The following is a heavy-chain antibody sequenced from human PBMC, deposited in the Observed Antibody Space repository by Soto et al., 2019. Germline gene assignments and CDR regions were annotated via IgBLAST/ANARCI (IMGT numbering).Heavy chain of an antibody. CDR1: GFTFSSYS. CDR2: ISSSSSTI. CDR3: ARYRGDYVWGSYRYTGYFDY. V-gene: IGHV3-48*02. J-gene: IGHJ4*02. D-gene: IGHD3-16*02. Sequence: EVQLVESGGGLVQPGGSLRLSCAASGFTFSSYSMNWVRQAPGKGLEWVSYISSSSSTIYYADSVKGRFTISRDNAKNSLYLQMNTLRDEYTAVYYCARYRGDYVWGSYRYTGYFDYWGQGTLVTVSS.